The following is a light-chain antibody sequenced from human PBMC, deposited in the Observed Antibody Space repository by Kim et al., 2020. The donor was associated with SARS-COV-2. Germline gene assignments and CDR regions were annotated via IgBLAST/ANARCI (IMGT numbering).Light chain of an antibody. CDR3: QAWDRSSVV. J-gene: IGLJ3*02. CDR2: QDT. CDR1: KLGYKN. V-gene: IGLV3-1*01. Sequence: SVSPGQTARITCYGDKLGYKNACWYQQRPGQSPILVIYQDTKRPSGIPGRFSGSNSGNTATLTISGTQAMDEADYYCQAWDRSSVVFGGGTQLTVL.